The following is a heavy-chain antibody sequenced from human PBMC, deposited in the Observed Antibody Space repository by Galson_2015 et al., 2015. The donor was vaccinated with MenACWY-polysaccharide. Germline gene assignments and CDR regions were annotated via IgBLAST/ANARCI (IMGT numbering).Heavy chain of an antibody. CDR1: GYTFTSYA. V-gene: IGHV1-3*01. D-gene: IGHD3-22*01. CDR3: ATDVTSGYYNFAY. Sequence: SVKVSCKASGYTFTSYAMHWVRQAPGQRLEWMGWINAGNGNTKYSQKFQGRVTITRDTSASTVYMELSSLRSEDTAVYYCATDVTSGYYNFAYWCQGSLVTVSS. J-gene: IGHJ4*02. CDR2: INAGNGNT.